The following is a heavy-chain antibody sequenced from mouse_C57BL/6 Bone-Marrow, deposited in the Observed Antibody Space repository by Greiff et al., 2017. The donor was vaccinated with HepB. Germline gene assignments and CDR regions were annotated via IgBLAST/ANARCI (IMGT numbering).Heavy chain of an antibody. CDR1: GFTFSSYA. Sequence: EVQGVESGEGLVKPGGSLKLSCAASGFTFSSYAMSWVRQTPEKRLEWVAYISSGGDYIYYADTVKGRFTISRDHDRNTLYLQMSSLKSEATAMDYCTRDEDISGYFDYWGQGTTLTVSS. V-gene: IGHV5-9-1*02. CDR3: TRDEDISGYFDY. CDR2: ISSGGDYI. J-gene: IGHJ2*01. D-gene: IGHD3-2*02.